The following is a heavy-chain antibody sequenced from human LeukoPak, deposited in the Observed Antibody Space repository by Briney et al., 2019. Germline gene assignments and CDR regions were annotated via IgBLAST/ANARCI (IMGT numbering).Heavy chain of an antibody. D-gene: IGHD3-16*01. CDR2: ISGSGGST. J-gene: IGHJ2*01. CDR1: GFTFSGYA. Sequence: GGSLRLSCAASGFTFSGYAMSWVRQAPGKGLEWVSAISGSGGSTYYADSVKGRFTISRDNSKNTLYLQMNSLRAEDTAVYYCAKTPLIWGFAYWYFDLWGRGTLVTVSS. CDR3: AKTPLIWGFAYWYFDL. V-gene: IGHV3-23*01.